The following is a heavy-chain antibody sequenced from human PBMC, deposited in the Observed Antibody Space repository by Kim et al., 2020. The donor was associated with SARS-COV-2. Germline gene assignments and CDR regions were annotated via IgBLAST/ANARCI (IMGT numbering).Heavy chain of an antibody. Sequence: GGSLRLSCAASGFTFSSYGMHWVRQAPGKGLEWVALISYDGSNKYYADFVKGRFTSSRDNSKNTEYLQLNSLRAEDTAVAFCAKDKNPCYNNGHIDSCG. J-gene: IGHJ5*01. CDR3: AKDKNPCYNNGHIDS. V-gene: IGHV3-30*18. CDR2: ISYDGSNK. D-gene: IGHD2-8*01. CDR1: GFTFSSYG.